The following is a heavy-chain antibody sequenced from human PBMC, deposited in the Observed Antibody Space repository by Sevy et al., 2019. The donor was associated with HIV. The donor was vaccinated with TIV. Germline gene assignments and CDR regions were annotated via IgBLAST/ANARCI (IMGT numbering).Heavy chain of an antibody. CDR3: AKDIRVALVVPSPGYGMDV. CDR1: GFNFINYG. D-gene: IGHD2-15*01. Sequence: GGSLRLSCAASGFNFINYGMSWVRQAPGKGLEWVSVISRSGDTTNYADSVKGRFVISRDNSKNTMYLQLNSLGAEDTAVYYCAKDIRVALVVPSPGYGMDVWGHGTSVTVSS. V-gene: IGHV3-23*01. CDR2: ISRSGDTT. J-gene: IGHJ6*02.